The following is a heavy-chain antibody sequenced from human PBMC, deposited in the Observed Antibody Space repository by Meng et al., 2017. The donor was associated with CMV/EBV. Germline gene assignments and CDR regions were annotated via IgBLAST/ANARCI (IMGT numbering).Heavy chain of an antibody. D-gene: IGHD3-22*01. V-gene: IGHV4-39*07. CDR3: ARDSSGYGLGY. CDR2: IYYSGST. CDR1: GGSISSSSYY. Sequence: GSLRLSCTVSGGSISSSSYYWDWIRQPPGKGLEWIGSIYYSGSTYYNPSLKSRVTISVDTSKNQFSLKLSSVTAADTAVYYCARDSSGYGLGYWGQGTLVTVSS. J-gene: IGHJ4*02.